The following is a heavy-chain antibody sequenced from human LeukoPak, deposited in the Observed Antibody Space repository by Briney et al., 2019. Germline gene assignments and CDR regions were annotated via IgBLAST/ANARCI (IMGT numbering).Heavy chain of an antibody. D-gene: IGHD1-1*01. J-gene: IGHJ5*01. V-gene: IGHV3-23*01. CDR1: GFTFSSYA. CDR2: ISGSGGST. CDR3: ARSMVEVQPVTDS. Sequence: GGSLRLSCAASGFTFSSYAMSWVRQAPGKGLEWVSAISGSGGSTYYADSVKGRFTISRDNSKNTLYLQMNSLRAEDTAVYYVARSMVEVQPVTDSWGQETLVTVST.